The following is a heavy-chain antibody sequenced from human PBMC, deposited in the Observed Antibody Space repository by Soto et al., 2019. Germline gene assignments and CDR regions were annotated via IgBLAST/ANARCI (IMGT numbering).Heavy chain of an antibody. D-gene: IGHD5-18*01. CDR3: ARGRAETAIVWGWFDP. CDR2: MNPNSGNT. CDR1: GYTFTSYD. Sequence: QVQLVQSGAEVKKPGASVKVSCKASGYTFTSYDINWVRQATGQGLEWMGWMNPNSGNTGYAQKYQGRVTMTRNTSRSTAYMELSSVRSEDTAGYYCARGRAETAIVWGWFDPRGQGTLVTVSS. V-gene: IGHV1-8*01. J-gene: IGHJ5*02.